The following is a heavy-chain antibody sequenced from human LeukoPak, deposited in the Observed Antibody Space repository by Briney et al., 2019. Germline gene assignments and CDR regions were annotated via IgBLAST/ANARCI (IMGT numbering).Heavy chain of an antibody. CDR3: ARDASLGYYYDSSGYYSFAMDV. CDR1: GGSFSGYY. J-gene: IGHJ6*02. Sequence: SETLSLTCAVYGGSFSGYYWSWIRQPPGKGLEWIGYIYYSGSTNYNPSLKSRVTISVDTSKNQFSLKLSSVTAADTAVYYCARDASLGYYYDSSGYYSFAMDVWGQGTTVTVSS. CDR2: IYYSGST. V-gene: IGHV4-59*01. D-gene: IGHD3-22*01.